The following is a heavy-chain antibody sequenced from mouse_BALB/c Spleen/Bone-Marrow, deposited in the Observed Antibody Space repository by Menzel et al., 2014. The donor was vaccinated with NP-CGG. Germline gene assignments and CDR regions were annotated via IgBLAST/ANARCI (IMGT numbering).Heavy chain of an antibody. J-gene: IGHJ2*01. CDR1: GYIFSSYW. Sequence: QVQLQQSGAELMKPGASVKISCKATGYIFSSYWIEWVKQRPGHGLEWIGEILPGISTNYNEKFKGKATFTADTSSNTAYMQLSSLTSEDSAVYYCARGISYHSDYWGQGTTLTVSS. CDR3: ARGISYHSDY. CDR2: ILPGIST. V-gene: IGHV1-9*01. D-gene: IGHD5-1*01.